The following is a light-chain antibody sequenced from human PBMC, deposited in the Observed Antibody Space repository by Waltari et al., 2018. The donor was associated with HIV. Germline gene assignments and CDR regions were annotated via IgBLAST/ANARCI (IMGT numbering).Light chain of an antibody. J-gene: IGKJ4*01. CDR3: QQYAASPLT. Sequence: EIVLTQSPGTLSLSPGERATLSCRASQSVRRASLAWYQQKPGQAPRLLIFGASSRAPGIPDRFSGSGAVTDFILTISRLEPEYCAVYYCQQYAASPLTFGGGTKVEIK. V-gene: IGKV3-20*01. CDR2: GAS. CDR1: QSVRRAS.